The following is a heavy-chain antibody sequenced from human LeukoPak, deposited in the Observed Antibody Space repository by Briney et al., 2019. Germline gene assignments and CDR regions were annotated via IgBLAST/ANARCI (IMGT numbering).Heavy chain of an antibody. J-gene: IGHJ4*02. CDR2: LFSGGNS. CDR3: AKDQKQQLAMRGPPVSDY. V-gene: IGHV3-66*02. CDR1: GFSVSNNY. D-gene: IGHD6-13*01. Sequence: GGSLRLSCAASGFSVSNNYMSWVRQAPGKGLEWVSVLFSGGNSYYADSVMGRFTISRDNSKNTLYLQMNSLRAEDTAVYYCAKDQKQQLAMRGPPVSDYWGQGTLVTVSS.